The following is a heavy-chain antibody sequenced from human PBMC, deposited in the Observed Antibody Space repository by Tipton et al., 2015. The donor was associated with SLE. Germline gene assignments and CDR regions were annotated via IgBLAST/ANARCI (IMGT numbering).Heavy chain of an antibody. J-gene: IGHJ2*01. CDR2: IYSSFNT. CDR3: AKDPSYPWYFDL. Sequence: GSLRLSCAASGFTFSKYAMTWVRQAPGKGLEWVSVIYSSFNTYYGDSVKGRFTISRDDSKNTLYLQMNSLRVEDTAVYYCAKDPSYPWYFDLWGRGTLVTVSS. V-gene: IGHV3-23*03. D-gene: IGHD1-26*01. CDR1: GFTFSKYA.